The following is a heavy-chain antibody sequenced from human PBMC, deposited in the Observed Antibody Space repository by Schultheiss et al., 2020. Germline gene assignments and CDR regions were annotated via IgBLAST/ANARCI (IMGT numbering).Heavy chain of an antibody. D-gene: IGHD3-16*01. CDR3: ARVRDLRQTYYYYYYMDV. CDR2: IYYSGST. CDR1: GGSISSYY. J-gene: IGHJ6*03. Sequence: SETLSLTCTVSGGSISSYYWSWIRQPPGKGLEWIGYIYYSGSTNYNPSLKSRVTISVDTSKNQFSLKLSSVTAADTAVYYCARVRDLRQTYYYYYYMDVWGKGTTVTVSS. V-gene: IGHV4-59*01.